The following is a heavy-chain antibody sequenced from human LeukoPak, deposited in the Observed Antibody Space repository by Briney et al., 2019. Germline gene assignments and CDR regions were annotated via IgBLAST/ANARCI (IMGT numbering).Heavy chain of an antibody. Sequence: SETPSLTCTVSGGSISSYYWSWIRQPPGKGLEWIGYIYYSGSTNYNPSLKSRVTISVDTSKNQFSLKLSSVTAADTAVYYCARDSYYYGSGSYYNAPPDAFDIWGQGTMVTVSS. D-gene: IGHD3-10*01. CDR2: IYYSGST. V-gene: IGHV4-59*01. CDR3: ARDSYYYGSGSYYNAPPDAFDI. CDR1: GGSISSYY. J-gene: IGHJ3*02.